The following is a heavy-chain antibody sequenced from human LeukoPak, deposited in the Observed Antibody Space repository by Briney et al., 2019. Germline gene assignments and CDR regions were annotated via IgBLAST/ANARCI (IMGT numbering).Heavy chain of an antibody. Sequence: PSETLSLTCTVSGGSISSSNYYWGWIRQPPGKGLEWVGSMYYSGNTDYNPSLKSRVTISVDTSKNQFSLKVNSVAAADTAVYYCARTLGWASSRYPFDGCDQGTLVTVSS. CDR2: MYYSGNT. V-gene: IGHV4-39*01. J-gene: IGHJ4*02. D-gene: IGHD3-16*02. CDR1: GGSISSSNYY. CDR3: ARTLGWASSRYPFDG.